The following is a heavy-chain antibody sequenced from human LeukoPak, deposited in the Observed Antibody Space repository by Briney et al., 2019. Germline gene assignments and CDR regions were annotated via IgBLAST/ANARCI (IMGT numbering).Heavy chain of an antibody. D-gene: IGHD2-2*02. J-gene: IGHJ4*02. V-gene: IGHV4-31*03. Sequence: PSQTLFLTCTVSGGSISSGGYYWSWIRQHPGKGLEWIGYIYYSGSTYYNPSLKSRVTISVDTSKNQFSLKLSSVTAADTAVYYCAREALYCSSTSCYNIGIDYWGQGTLVTVSS. CDR2: IYYSGST. CDR3: AREALYCSSTSCYNIGIDY. CDR1: GGSISSGGYY.